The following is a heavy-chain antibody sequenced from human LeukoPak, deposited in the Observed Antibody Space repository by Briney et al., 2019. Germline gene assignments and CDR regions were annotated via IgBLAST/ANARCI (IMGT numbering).Heavy chain of an antibody. Sequence: GRSLRLSRAASGFTFSHYAIHWVRQAPGKGLEWVGVISSDGSDKYHADSVKGRFTISRDNSKNTLYLQMNSLRPEDTAVYYCAREGHYDILTGYSPVEYYYYFMDVWGKGTTVTVSS. D-gene: IGHD3-9*01. V-gene: IGHV3-30*04. CDR3: AREGHYDILTGYSPVEYYYYFMDV. CDR2: ISSDGSDK. J-gene: IGHJ6*03. CDR1: GFTFSHYA.